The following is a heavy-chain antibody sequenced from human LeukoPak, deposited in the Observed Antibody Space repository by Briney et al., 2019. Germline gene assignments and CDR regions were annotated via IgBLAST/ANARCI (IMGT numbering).Heavy chain of an antibody. CDR2: IIPIFGTA. J-gene: IGHJ3*02. V-gene: IGHV1-69*05. CDR3: ASGDTMIVVGGGAFDI. Sequence: ASVKVSCKASGGTFSSYAISWVRQAPGQGLEWMGGIIPIFGTANYAQKFQGRVTITTDESTSTAYVELSSLRSEDTAVCYCASGDTMIVVGGGAFDIWGQGTMVTVSS. CDR1: GGTFSSYA. D-gene: IGHD3-22*01.